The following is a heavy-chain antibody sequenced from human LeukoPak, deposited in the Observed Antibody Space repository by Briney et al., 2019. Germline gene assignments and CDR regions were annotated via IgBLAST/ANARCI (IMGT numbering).Heavy chain of an antibody. CDR3: ASSSTGY. CDR2: IIPIFGTA. J-gene: IGHJ4*02. CDR1: GYTFTDYY. D-gene: IGHD4-11*01. V-gene: IGHV1-69*13. Sequence: SVKVSCKTSGYTFTDYYIHWVRQAPGQGLEWMGGIIPIFGTANYAQKFQGRVTITADESTSTAYMELSSLRSEDTAVYYCASSSTGYWGQGTLVTVPS.